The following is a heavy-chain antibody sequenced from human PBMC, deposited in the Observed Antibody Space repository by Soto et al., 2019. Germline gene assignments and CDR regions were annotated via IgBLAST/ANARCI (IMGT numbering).Heavy chain of an antibody. D-gene: IGHD5-18*01. CDR1: GGTFSSYA. Sequence: SVKVSCKASGGTFSSYAISWVRQAPGQGLEWMGGIIPIFGTANYAQKFQGRVTITAHESTSTAYMELSSLRSEDTAVYYCASYREDSYGYYYGMDVWGQGTTVTVSS. CDR3: ASYREDSYGYYYGMDV. J-gene: IGHJ6*02. CDR2: IIPIFGTA. V-gene: IGHV1-69*13.